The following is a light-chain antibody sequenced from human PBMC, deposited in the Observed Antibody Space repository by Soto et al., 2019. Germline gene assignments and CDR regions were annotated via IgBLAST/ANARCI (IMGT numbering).Light chain of an antibody. CDR3: SSYTSSSTVV. CDR1: SSDVGFYNR. Sequence: QSALTQPPSVSGSPGQSVTISCTGTSSDVGFYNRVSWYQQPPGTAPKLMIYEVGNRPSGVPDRFSGSKSGNTASLTISGLQAEDVADYYCSSYTSSSTVVFGGGTKLTVL. J-gene: IGLJ2*01. CDR2: EVG. V-gene: IGLV2-18*02.